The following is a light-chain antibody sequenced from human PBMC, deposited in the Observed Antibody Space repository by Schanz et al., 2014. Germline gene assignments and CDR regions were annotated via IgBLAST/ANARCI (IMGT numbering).Light chain of an antibody. Sequence: DIQMPQSPSSLSASVGDRVTITCQASEGINNYLNWYQQKPGKAPNLLIYDASNLKTGVPSRFSGSGSGTHFTFTISSLQPEDVATYYCQQYEIHRTFGGGTKVEIK. CDR3: QQYEIHRT. J-gene: IGKJ4*01. CDR2: DAS. CDR1: EGINNY. V-gene: IGKV1-33*01.